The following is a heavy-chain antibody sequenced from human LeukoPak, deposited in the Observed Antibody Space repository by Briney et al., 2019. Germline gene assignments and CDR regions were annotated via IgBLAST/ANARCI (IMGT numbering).Heavy chain of an antibody. Sequence: GESLKISCKTSGYTFTSYWIGWVRQMPGKGLEWIGITYPGGSEAKYSPSFQGQVIISVDRSINTAYLHWRSLKASDTAIYYCVRHSWIQLSWGQGTLVTVSS. CDR1: GYTFTSYW. V-gene: IGHV5-51*01. J-gene: IGHJ5*02. CDR3: VRHSWIQLS. CDR2: TYPGGSEA. D-gene: IGHD5-18*01.